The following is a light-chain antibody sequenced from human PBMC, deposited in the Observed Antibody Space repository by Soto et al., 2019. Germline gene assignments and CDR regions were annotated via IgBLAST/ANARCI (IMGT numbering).Light chain of an antibody. J-gene: IGLJ1*01. CDR1: SSDVGGYNY. CDR2: EVN. CDR3: SSYAGSINV. V-gene: IGLV2-8*01. Sequence: QSALTQPPSASGSPGQSVAISCTGTSSDVGGYNYVSWYQQHPGKAPKLMIYEVNTRPSGVPDRFSGSKSGNTASLTVSGLPAEDEADYYCSSYAGSINVFGTGTKVTVL.